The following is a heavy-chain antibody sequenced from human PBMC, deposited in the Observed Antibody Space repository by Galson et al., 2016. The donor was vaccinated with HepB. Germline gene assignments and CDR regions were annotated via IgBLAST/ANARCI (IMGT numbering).Heavy chain of an antibody. CDR1: GFTFSNYA. V-gene: IGHV3-23*01. D-gene: IGHD3-10*01. CDR3: AKAGTSFDY. Sequence: SLRLSCAASGFTFSNYAMSWVRQAPGKGLEWVSTTSGSGGATYYADSVKGRFTISRDNSKNTLYLQMNTLRAEDTAVYYCAKAGTSFDYWGQGTLVTVSS. CDR2: TSGSGGAT. J-gene: IGHJ4*02.